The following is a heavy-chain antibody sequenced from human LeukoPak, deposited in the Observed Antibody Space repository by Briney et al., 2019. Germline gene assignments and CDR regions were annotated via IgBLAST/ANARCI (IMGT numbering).Heavy chain of an antibody. CDR3: ARHLEPQPYYYYYGMDV. CDR2: IYYSGST. CDR1: GRSISSSSYY. D-gene: IGHD1-14*01. J-gene: IGHJ6*02. V-gene: IGHV4-39*01. Sequence: SETLSLTCTVSGRSISSSSYYWGWIRQPPGKGLEWIGSIYYSGSTYYNPSLKSRVTISVETSKNQFSLKLSSVTAADTAVYYCARHLEPQPYYYYYGMDVWGQGTTVTVSS.